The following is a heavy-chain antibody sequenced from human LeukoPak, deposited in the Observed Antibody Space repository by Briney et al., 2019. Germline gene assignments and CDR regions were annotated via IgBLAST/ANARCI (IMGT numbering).Heavy chain of an antibody. CDR3: ARVRTSVTTGGVDY. Sequence: SETLSLTCAVYGGSFSGYYWSWIRQPPGKGLEWIGSIYYSGSTYYNPSLKSRVTISVDTSKNQFSLKLSSVTAADTAVYYCARVRTSVTTGGVDYWGQGTLVTVSS. CDR2: IYYSGST. J-gene: IGHJ4*02. CDR1: GGSFSGYY. V-gene: IGHV4-34*01. D-gene: IGHD4-17*01.